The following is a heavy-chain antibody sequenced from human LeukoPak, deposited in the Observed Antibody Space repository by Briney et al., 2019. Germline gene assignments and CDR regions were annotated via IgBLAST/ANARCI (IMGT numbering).Heavy chain of an antibody. D-gene: IGHD2-21*02. CDR1: GGPFSGYY. J-gene: IGHJ5*02. Sequence: SETLSLTCAVYGGPFSGYYWSWIRQPPGKGLEWIGEINHSGSTNYNPSLKSRVTISVDTSKNQFSLKLSSVTAADTAVYYCARGGYCGGDCYSPLGFDPWGQGTLVTVSS. CDR2: INHSGST. V-gene: IGHV4-34*01. CDR3: ARGGYCGGDCYSPLGFDP.